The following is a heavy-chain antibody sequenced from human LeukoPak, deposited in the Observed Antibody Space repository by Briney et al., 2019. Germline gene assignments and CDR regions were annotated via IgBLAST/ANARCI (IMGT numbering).Heavy chain of an antibody. CDR2: IYHSGST. D-gene: IGHD3-22*01. J-gene: IGHJ2*01. CDR3: ARGPNYYDSSGYYLSLTGYFDL. V-gene: IGHV4-4*02. CDR1: GDSISSSNW. Sequence: SGTLSLTCAVSGDSISSSNWWSWVRQPPGKGLEWIGEIYHSGSTNYNPSLMSRVTISVDTSKNQFSLKLSSVTAADTAVYYCARGPNYYDSSGYYLSLTGYFDLWGRGTLVTVSS.